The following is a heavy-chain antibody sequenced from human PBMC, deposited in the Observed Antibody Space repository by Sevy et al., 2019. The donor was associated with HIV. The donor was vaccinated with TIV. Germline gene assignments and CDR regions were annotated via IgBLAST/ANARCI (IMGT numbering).Heavy chain of an antibody. CDR1: RFTFSDYY. V-gene: IGHV3-11*01. D-gene: IGHD6-19*01. Sequence: GGSLRLSCAASRFTFSDYYMSWIRQAPGKVLEWVSYISSSGRTVYYEDSVKGRFTISRDNAKNSLYLQMNSLRAEDTAVYYCARGGLGGSSGWYYFDYWGQGTLVTVSS. CDR3: ARGGLGGSSGWYYFDY. CDR2: ISSSGRTV. J-gene: IGHJ4*02.